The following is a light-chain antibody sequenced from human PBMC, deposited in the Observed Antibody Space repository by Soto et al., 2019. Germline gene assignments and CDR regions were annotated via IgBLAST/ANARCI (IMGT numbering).Light chain of an antibody. J-gene: IGLJ3*02. CDR3: ETWDSNTHRGV. CDR2: LEGSGSY. V-gene: IGLV4-60*02. CDR1: SGHSSYN. Sequence: QPVLTQSSSASASLGSSVKLTCTLSSGHSSYNIAWHQQQPGKAPRYLMKLEGSGSYNKGSGVPDRFSGSSSGADRYLTISNLQFEDEADYYCETWDSNTHRGVFGGGTKLTVL.